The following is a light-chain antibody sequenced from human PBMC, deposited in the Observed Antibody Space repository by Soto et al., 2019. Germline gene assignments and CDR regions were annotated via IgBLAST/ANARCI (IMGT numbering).Light chain of an antibody. CDR1: SSDVGAYDY. Sequence: QSALPQPASVSGSPGQSITVSCTGTSSDVGAYDYVSWYQHHPGEAPKLMIYDVSYRPSGVSNRFSGSKSGNTASLTISGLQAEDEADYYCSSYTSSSTLVFGTGTKVTVL. CDR3: SSYTSSSTLV. V-gene: IGLV2-14*03. CDR2: DVS. J-gene: IGLJ1*01.